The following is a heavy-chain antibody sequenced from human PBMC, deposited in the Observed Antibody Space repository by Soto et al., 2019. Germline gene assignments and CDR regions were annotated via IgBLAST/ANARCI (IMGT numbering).Heavy chain of an antibody. D-gene: IGHD6-13*01. Sequence: PSETLSLTCTVSGGSIRNNYWSWIRQPPGKGLEWIGYLYYSGCTNYNPSLRSRVTVSVDTSKNQFSLKLSSGTAADTAVYYCARGADSSRWSFDYWGQGTLVTVSS. J-gene: IGHJ4*02. V-gene: IGHV4-59*01. CDR1: GGSIRNNY. CDR3: ARGADSSRWSFDY. CDR2: LYYSGCT.